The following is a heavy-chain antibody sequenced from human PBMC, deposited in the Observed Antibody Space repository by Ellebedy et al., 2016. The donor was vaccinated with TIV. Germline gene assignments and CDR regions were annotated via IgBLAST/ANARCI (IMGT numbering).Heavy chain of an antibody. V-gene: IGHV3-30*02. CDR1: GLNFTNSA. Sequence: GESLKISCAASGLNFTNSAMHWVRQAPGKGLEWVAVIWYDGSQKYYADSVKGRFTISRDNSKNTLYLQMNSLRGEDTAVYYCAQGYGTYFLQYYFDTWGQGTLVTVSS. CDR3: AQGYGTYFLQYYFDT. D-gene: IGHD1-26*01. J-gene: IGHJ4*02. CDR2: IWYDGSQK.